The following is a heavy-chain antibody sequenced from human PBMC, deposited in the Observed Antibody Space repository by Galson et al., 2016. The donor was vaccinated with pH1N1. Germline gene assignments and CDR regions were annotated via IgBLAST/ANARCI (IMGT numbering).Heavy chain of an antibody. CDR1: GGSISSGSYY. D-gene: IGHD6-13*01. V-gene: IGHV4-61*09. CDR2: IYTSGST. J-gene: IGHJ4*02. CDR3: ARQRAAAGSFYFDY. Sequence: TLSLTCTVSGGSISSGSYYWSWIRQPAGKGLEWIGYIYTSGSTHYNPSLKSRVTISVDTSKNQFSLKLSSVTAADTAVHYCARQRAAAGSFYFDYWGQGTLVTVSS.